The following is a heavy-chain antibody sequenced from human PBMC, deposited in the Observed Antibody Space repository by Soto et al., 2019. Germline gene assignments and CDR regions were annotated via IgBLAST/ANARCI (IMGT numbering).Heavy chain of an antibody. CDR3: ARDSRYYGLVGX. V-gene: IGHV4-30-4*01. Sequence: SETLSLTCTVSGGSISSGDYYWSWIGQPPGKGLEWIGCIYYSGSTYYNPSLKSRVTISVDTSKNQFSLKLSSVTAADTAVYYCARDSRYYGLVGXWGQGTLVTVSX. D-gene: IGHD3-10*01. J-gene: IGHJ4*02. CDR2: IYYSGST. CDR1: GGSISSGDYY.